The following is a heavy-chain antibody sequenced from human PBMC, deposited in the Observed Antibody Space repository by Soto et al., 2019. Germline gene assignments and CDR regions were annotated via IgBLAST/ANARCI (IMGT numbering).Heavy chain of an antibody. CDR1: GFTFSSYA. J-gene: IGHJ4*02. CDR3: ASTYPYYDSSGYCL. D-gene: IGHD3-22*01. Sequence: EVQLLESGGGLVQPGGSLRLSCAASGFTFSSYAMSWVRQAPGKGLEWVSAISGSGGSTYYADSVKGPFTISRDNSKNTLYLQMNSLRAEGTAVYYCASTYPYYDSSGYCLWGQGTLVTVSS. CDR2: ISGSGGST. V-gene: IGHV3-23*01.